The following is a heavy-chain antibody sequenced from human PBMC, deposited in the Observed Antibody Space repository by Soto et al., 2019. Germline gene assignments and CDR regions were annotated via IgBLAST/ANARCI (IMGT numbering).Heavy chain of an antibody. CDR2: TSNSGST. D-gene: IGHD2-2*01. CDR1: GGSITSSGYY. V-gene: IGHV4-31*03. Sequence: QVQLQESGPGLVKPSQTLSLTCTFSGGSITSSGYYWSWIRQHPGEGLEWIGFTSNSGSTSYNPSLKSRVTISVDTSSNQFSLNLKSVTAAYTAVYYCARGGGSTKVDYWGQGTLGTVSP. J-gene: IGHJ4*02. CDR3: ARGGGSTKVDY.